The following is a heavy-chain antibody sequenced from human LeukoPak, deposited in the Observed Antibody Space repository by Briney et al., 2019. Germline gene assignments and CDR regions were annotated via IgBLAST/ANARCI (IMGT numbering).Heavy chain of an antibody. D-gene: IGHD1-26*01. CDR1: GGSINSDNYY. CDR2: IYYSGST. Sequence: SETLSLTCTVTGGSINSDNYYWSWIRQPPGKGLEWIGYIYYSGSTYYNPSLKSRVIISVDTSKNQFFLRLSSVTAADTAVYYCARGRYTGNYNDYWGQGTLVTVSS. V-gene: IGHV4-30-4*08. CDR3: ARGRYTGNYNDY. J-gene: IGHJ4*02.